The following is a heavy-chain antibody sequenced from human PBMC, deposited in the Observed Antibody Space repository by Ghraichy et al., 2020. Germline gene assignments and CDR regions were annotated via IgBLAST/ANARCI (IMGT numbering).Heavy chain of an antibody. V-gene: IGHV1-69*13. CDR2: IIPIFGTA. J-gene: IGHJ4*02. Sequence: SVKVFCKASGGTFSSYAISWVRQAPGQGLEWMGGIIPIFGTANYAQKFQGRVTITADESTSTAYMELSSLRSEDMAVYYCARVGYYDSSGYWPLDYWGQGTLVTVSS. CDR3: ARVGYYDSSGYWPLDY. D-gene: IGHD3-22*01. CDR1: GGTFSSYA.